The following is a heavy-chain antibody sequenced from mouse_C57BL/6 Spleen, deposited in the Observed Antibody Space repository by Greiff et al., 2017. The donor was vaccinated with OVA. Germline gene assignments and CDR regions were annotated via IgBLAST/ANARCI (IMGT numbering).Heavy chain of an antibody. D-gene: IGHD1-1*01. CDR1: GYTFTSYW. CDR3: ARGGYYGSSYYFDY. J-gene: IGHJ2*01. V-gene: IGHV1-69*01. Sequence: QVHVKQPGAELVMPGASVKLSCKASGYTFTSYWMHWVKQRPGQGLEWIGEIDPSDSYTNYNQKFKGKSTLTVDKSSSTAYMQLSSLTSEDSAVYYCARGGYYGSSYYFDYWGQGTTLTVSS. CDR2: IDPSDSYT.